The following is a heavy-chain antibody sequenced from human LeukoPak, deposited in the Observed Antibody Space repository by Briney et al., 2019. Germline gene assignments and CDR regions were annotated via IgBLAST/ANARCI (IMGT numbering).Heavy chain of an antibody. Sequence: PGGSLRLSCAASGFTFSRNAMSRVRQAPGKGLEWVSAISGSGAGTYYADSVKGRFTISRDNSKNTLYLQMNSLRAEDTAVYYCARDYWDVVVVAATSDYYYYYMDVWGKGTTVTVSS. J-gene: IGHJ6*03. CDR1: GFTFSRNA. CDR2: ISGSGAGT. CDR3: ARDYWDVVVVAATSDYYYYYMDV. V-gene: IGHV3-23*01. D-gene: IGHD2-15*01.